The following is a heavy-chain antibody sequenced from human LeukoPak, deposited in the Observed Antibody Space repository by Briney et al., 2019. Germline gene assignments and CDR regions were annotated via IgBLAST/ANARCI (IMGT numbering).Heavy chain of an antibody. J-gene: IGHJ4*02. CDR1: GYTFTSYG. D-gene: IGHD5-12*01. CDR3: AREQKKWLRCLDY. Sequence: EASVKVSCKASGYTFTSYGISWVRQAPGQGLEWMGWINPNSGGTNYAQKFQGRVTMTRDTSISTAYMELSRLRSDDTAVYYCAREQKKWLRCLDYWGQGTLVTVSS. V-gene: IGHV1-2*02. CDR2: INPNSGGT.